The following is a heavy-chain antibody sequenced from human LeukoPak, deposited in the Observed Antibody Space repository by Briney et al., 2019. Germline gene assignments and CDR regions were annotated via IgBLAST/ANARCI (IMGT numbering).Heavy chain of an antibody. V-gene: IGHV4-34*01. J-gene: IGHJ6*03. CDR1: GGSFSGYY. Sequence: SETLSLTCAVYGGSFSGYYWSWIRQPPGKGLEWIGEINHSGSTNYNPSLKSRVTISVDTSKNQFSLKLSSVTAADTAVYYCAREYSSSSRWTTIYYYYMDVWGKGTTVTVSS. CDR2: INHSGST. D-gene: IGHD6-6*01. CDR3: AREYSSSSRWTTIYYYYMDV.